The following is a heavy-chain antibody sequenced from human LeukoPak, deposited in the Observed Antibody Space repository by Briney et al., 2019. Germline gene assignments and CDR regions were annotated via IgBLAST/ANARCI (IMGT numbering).Heavy chain of an antibody. CDR1: GRTFSSYA. J-gene: IGHJ6*03. CDR2: IIPIFGTA. D-gene: IGHD4-11*01. CDR3: ARVDYSNYYMDV. V-gene: IGHV1-69*05. Sequence: GASVKVSCKASGRTFSSYAISWVRQAPGQGLEWMGGIIPIFGTANYAQKFQGRVTITTDESTSTAYMELSSLRSEDTAVYYCARVDYSNYYMDVWGKGTTVTVSS.